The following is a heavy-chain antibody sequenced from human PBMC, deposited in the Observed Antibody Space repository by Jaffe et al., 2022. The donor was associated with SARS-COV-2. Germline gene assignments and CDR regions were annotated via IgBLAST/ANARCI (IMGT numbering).Heavy chain of an antibody. D-gene: IGHD7-27*01. Sequence: EVQLVESGGGLVQPGRSLRLSCAASGFTFDDYAMHWVRQAPGKGLEWVSGISWNSGSIGYADSVKGRFTISRDNAKNSLYLQMNSLRAEDTALYYCAKDNAAELGIPFDYWGQGTLVTVSS. CDR1: GFTFDDYA. CDR3: AKDNAAELGIPFDY. V-gene: IGHV3-9*01. J-gene: IGHJ4*02. CDR2: ISWNSGSI.